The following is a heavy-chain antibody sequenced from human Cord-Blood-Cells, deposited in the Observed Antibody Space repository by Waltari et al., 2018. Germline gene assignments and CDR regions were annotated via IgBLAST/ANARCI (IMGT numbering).Heavy chain of an antibody. CDR2: IIPIFGTA. J-gene: IGHJ3*02. D-gene: IGHD3-10*01. CDR1: GGTFSGYA. CDR3: ASFYGSGSYYAFDI. V-gene: IGHV1-69*12. Sequence: QVQLVQSGAEVKKPGSSVQVSCKASGGTFSGYAISWVRQAPGQGLEWMGGIIPIFGTANYAQKFQGRVTITADESTSTAYMELSSLRSEDTAVYYCASFYGSGSYYAFDIWGQGTMVTVSS.